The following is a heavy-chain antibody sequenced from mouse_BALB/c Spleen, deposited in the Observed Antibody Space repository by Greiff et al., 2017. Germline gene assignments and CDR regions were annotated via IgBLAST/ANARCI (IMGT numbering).Heavy chain of an antibody. D-gene: IGHD2-4*01. Sequence: EVKLVESGGGLVKPGGSLKLSCAASGFAFSSYDMSWVRQTPEKRLEWVAYISSGGGSTYYPDTVKGRFTISRDNAKNTLYLQMSSLKSEDTAMYYCARHQMIYYDYDGAFAYWGQGTLVTVSA. CDR2: ISSGGGST. CDR3: ARHQMIYYDYDGAFAY. CDR1: GFAFSSYD. V-gene: IGHV5-12-1*01. J-gene: IGHJ3*01.